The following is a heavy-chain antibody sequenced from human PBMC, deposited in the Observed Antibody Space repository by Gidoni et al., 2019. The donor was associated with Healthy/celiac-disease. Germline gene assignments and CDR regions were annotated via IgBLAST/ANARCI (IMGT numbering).Heavy chain of an antibody. CDR2: ISYDGSNK. V-gene: IGHV3-30*18. CDR1: GFTFSSYG. D-gene: IGHD6-13*01. J-gene: IGHJ4*02. Sequence: QVQLVESGGGVVQPGRSLRLSCAASGFTFSSYGMHWVRQATGKGLEWVAVISYDGSNKYYADSVKGRFTISRDNSKNTLYLQMNSLRAEDTAVYYCAKVGGYSSSWYTLDYWGQGTLVTVSS. CDR3: AKVGGYSSSWYTLDY.